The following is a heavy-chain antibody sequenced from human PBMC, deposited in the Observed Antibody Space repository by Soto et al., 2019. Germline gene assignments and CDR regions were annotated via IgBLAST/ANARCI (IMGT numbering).Heavy chain of an antibody. CDR1: GFTFSGSA. D-gene: IGHD2-8*02. CDR2: IRSKANSYAT. J-gene: IGHJ6*02. Sequence: GGSLRLSCAASGFTFSGSAMHWVRQASGKGLEWVGRIRSKANSYATAYAASVKGRFTISRDDSKNTAYLQMNSLKTEDTAVYYGTSGSCLGMTGYSCHGIDFCGQGTMVTVAS. V-gene: IGHV3-73*01. CDR3: TSGSCLGMTGYSCHGIDF.